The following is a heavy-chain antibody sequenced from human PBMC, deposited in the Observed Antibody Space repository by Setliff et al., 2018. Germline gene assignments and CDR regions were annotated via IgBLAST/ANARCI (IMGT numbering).Heavy chain of an antibody. V-gene: IGHV1-24*01. CDR3: ARYGAKLAIEE. CDR2: FAPEVGEI. D-gene: IGHD4-17*01. Sequence: ASVKVSCKVSGYSLKDSSMHWVRQVPGKGLEWMGGFAPEVGEIIYAQEFQGRVTMTADTSTDTAYMQVSGLRSEDTAVYFCARYGAKLAIEEWGQGTLVT. CDR1: GYSLKDSS. J-gene: IGHJ4*02.